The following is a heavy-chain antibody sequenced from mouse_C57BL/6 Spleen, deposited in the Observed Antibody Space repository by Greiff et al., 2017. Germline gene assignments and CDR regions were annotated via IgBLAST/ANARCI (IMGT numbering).Heavy chain of an antibody. CDR1: GYTFTSYW. V-gene: IGHV1-50*01. D-gene: IGHD1-1*01. Sequence: VQLQQPGAELVKPGASVKLSCKASGYTFTSYWMQWVKQRPGQGLEWIGEIDPSDSYTNYNQKFKGKATLTVDTSSSTAYMQLSSLTSEDSAVYYCARRVYYGSSFAYWGQGTLVTVSA. J-gene: IGHJ3*01. CDR3: ARRVYYGSSFAY. CDR2: IDPSDSYT.